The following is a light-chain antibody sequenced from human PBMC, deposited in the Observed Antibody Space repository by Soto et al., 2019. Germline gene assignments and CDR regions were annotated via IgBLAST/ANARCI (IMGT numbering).Light chain of an antibody. J-gene: IGLJ1*01. CDR1: SSNIGAGYD. Sequence: QSVLTQPPSVSGAPGQRVTISCTGSSSNIGAGYDVHWYQQLPGTAPKLLIYGNSNRPSGVPDRFSGSKSGTSASLAITGLQDEDEADYYCQSYDSSLGGEGVFGTGTKLTVL. CDR3: QSYDSSLGGEGV. CDR2: GNS. V-gene: IGLV1-40*01.